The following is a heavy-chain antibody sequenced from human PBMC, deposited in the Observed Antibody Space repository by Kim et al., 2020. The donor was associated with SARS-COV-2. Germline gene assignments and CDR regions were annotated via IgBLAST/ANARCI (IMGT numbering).Heavy chain of an antibody. V-gene: IGHV1-8*01. D-gene: IGHD6-19*01. J-gene: IGHJ4*02. CDR3: ARGSVAGPSGSDY. Sequence: YAQKFQGRVTMTRNTSISTAYMELSSLRSEDTAVYYCARGSVAGPSGSDYWGQGTLVTVSS.